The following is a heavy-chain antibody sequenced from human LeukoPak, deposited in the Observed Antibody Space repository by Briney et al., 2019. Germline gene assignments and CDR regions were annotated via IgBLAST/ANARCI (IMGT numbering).Heavy chain of an antibody. J-gene: IGHJ4*02. D-gene: IGHD1-26*01. CDR3: AKEGSYPSFDY. CDR1: GFTFTSYS. CDR2: ISGSSKHR. V-gene: IGHV3-21*04. Sequence: GGSLRLSCAASGFTFTSYSMNWVRQAPGKGLEWVSSISGSSKHRYYADSVRGRFTISRDNAKSSLYLQMNSLRAEDTAVYYCAKEGSYPSFDYWGQGTLVTVSS.